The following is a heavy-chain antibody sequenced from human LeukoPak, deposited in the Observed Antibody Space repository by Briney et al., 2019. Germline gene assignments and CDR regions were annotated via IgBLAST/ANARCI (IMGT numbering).Heavy chain of an antibody. CDR2: IGGSGGST. CDR1: GFTFSSYA. D-gene: IGHD5-18*01. CDR3: ATSDTAMVTTFDY. J-gene: IGHJ4*02. Sequence: GGSLRLSCAASGFTFSSYAMSWVRQAPGKGLEWVSAIGGSGGSTYYADSVKGRFTISRDNSKNTLYLQMNSLRAEDTAVYYCATSDTAMVTTFDYWGQGTLVTVSS. V-gene: IGHV3-23*01.